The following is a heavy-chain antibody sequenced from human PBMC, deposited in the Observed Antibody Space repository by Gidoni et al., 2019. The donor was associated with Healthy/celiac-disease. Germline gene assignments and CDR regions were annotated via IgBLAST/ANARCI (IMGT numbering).Heavy chain of an antibody. CDR2: SYHRWST. CDR3: ARFLSGQLVSRHGSEGWFDP. CDR1: GGSIRSSNW. D-gene: IGHD6-13*01. V-gene: IGHV4-4*02. Sequence: QVQLQESGPGLVKPSETLSLTCAVSGGSIRSSNWWSWVRQPPGKVLEWIGESYHRWSTNYNPSLKCRVTISVDKSKNQFSLKLSSVTAADTAVYYCARFLSGQLVSRHGSEGWFDPWGQVTLVTVSS. J-gene: IGHJ5*02.